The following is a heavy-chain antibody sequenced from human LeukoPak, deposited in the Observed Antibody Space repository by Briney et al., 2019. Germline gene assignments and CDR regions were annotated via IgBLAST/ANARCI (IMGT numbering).Heavy chain of an antibody. J-gene: IGHJ1*01. Sequence: GGSLRLSCAASGFTFSSYAMSWVRQAPGKGLEWVSAISGSGGSTYYADSVKGRFTISRDNSKNTLYLQMNSLRAEDTAVYYCAISSSSAEYFQHWGRGTLVTVSS. CDR3: AISSSSAEYFQH. CDR1: GFTFSSYA. V-gene: IGHV3-23*01. D-gene: IGHD6-6*01. CDR2: ISGSGGST.